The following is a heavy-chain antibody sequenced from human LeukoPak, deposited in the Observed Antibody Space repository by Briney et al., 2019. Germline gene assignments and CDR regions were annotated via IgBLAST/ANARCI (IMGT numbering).Heavy chain of an antibody. Sequence: ASVKVSCKAFGYTFTGYYMHWVRQAPGQGLEWMGRINPNSGGTNYAQKFQGRVTMTRDTSISTAYMELRSLRSDDTAVYYCASLRSDSSGLDYWGQGTLVTISS. CDR2: INPNSGGT. V-gene: IGHV1-2*06. CDR1: GYTFTGYY. J-gene: IGHJ4*02. D-gene: IGHD6-19*01. CDR3: ASLRSDSSGLDY.